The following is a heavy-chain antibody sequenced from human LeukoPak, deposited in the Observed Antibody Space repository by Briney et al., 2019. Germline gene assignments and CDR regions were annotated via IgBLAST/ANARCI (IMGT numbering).Heavy chain of an antibody. CDR3: ARLWFGELFRSTTRDH. V-gene: IGHV1-2*02. Sequence: ASVKVSCKASGYTFTGYYIHWVRQAPGQGLEWMGWITPNSGGTYYAQKFQGRVTMTRDTSISTAYMELSSLRSDDTAVYYCARLWFGELFRSTTRDHWGQGTLVTVSS. J-gene: IGHJ4*02. CDR1: GYTFTGYY. CDR2: ITPNSGGT. D-gene: IGHD3-10*01.